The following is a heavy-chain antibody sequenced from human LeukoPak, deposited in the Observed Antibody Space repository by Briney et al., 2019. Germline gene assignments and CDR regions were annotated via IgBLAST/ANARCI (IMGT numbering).Heavy chain of an antibody. Sequence: GGSLRLSCEASGFTFSSYWMHWVRQIPGKGLMWVSRIESNGLTLYADSVKGRFTISRDNSKNTLFLQMNSLTAEDTAIYSCARPRLEYCSGGSCFDAFDIWGQGTMVTVSS. V-gene: IGHV3-74*01. D-gene: IGHD2-15*01. J-gene: IGHJ3*02. CDR3: ARPRLEYCSGGSCFDAFDI. CDR2: IESNGLT. CDR1: GFTFSSYW.